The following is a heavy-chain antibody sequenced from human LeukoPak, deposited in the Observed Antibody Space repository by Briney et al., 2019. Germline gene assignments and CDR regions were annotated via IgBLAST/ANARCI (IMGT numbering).Heavy chain of an antibody. Sequence: GASVKVSCKASGYTFTSYGISWVRQAPGQGLEWMGWISAYNGNTNYAQKLQGRVTMTTDTSTSTAYMELRSLRSDDTAVYYCARAASSGWYSRDSYYYYYMDVWGKGTTVTVSS. CDR1: GYTFTSYG. CDR2: ISAYNGNT. D-gene: IGHD6-19*01. V-gene: IGHV1-18*01. J-gene: IGHJ6*03. CDR3: ARAASSGWYSRDSYYYYYMDV.